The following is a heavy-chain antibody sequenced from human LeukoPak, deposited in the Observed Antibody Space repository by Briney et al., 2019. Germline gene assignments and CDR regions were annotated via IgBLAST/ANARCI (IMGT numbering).Heavy chain of an antibody. Sequence: GGSLRLSCTASGFTFGDYAMSWFRQAPGKGLEWVSYISSSGSTIYYADSVKGRFTISRDNAKNSLYLQMNSLRAEDTAVYYCARVTADCSGGSCYSSWAFDIWGQGTMVTVSS. CDR2: ISSSGSTI. D-gene: IGHD2-15*01. V-gene: IGHV3-11*04. CDR3: ARVTADCSGGSCYSSWAFDI. J-gene: IGHJ3*02. CDR1: GFTFGDYA.